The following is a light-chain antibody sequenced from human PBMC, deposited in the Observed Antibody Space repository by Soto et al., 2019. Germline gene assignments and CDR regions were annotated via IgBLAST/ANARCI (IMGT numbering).Light chain of an antibody. J-gene: IGKJ2*01. CDR2: KAS. Sequence: DIQMTQSPSTLSASVGDRVTITCRASKSISSWLAWYQQKPGKAPKLLIYKASSLESGVPSRFSVSGSGTEFTLTISSLQPDDFATYYCQQYNSYLYTFGQGTKLEI. CDR3: QQYNSYLYT. CDR1: KSISSW. V-gene: IGKV1-5*03.